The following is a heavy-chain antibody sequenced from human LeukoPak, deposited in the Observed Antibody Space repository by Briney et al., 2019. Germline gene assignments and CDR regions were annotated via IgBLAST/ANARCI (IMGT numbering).Heavy chain of an antibody. CDR3: ARRGGLTGTTSH. D-gene: IGHD1-7*01. J-gene: IGHJ4*02. V-gene: IGHV4-4*07. CDR1: GDSISAYY. Sequence: SSETLSLTCTVSGDSISAYYWSWIRQPAGKGLEWIGRIYTSGSTNYNPSLKSRVTISVDTSKNQFSLKLSSVTAADTAVYYWARRGGLTGTTSHWGQGTLVTVSS. CDR2: IYTSGST.